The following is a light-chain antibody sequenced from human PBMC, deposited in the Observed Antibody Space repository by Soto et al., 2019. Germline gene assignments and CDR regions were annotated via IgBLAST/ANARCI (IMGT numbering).Light chain of an antibody. V-gene: IGKV3-15*01. CDR1: QSVSTS. CDR3: QQYNRWPRT. J-gene: IGKJ1*01. CDR2: DAS. Sequence: EAVMTQSPATLSVSPGERATLSCRASQSVSTSLAWYQQKPGQAPRLLIYDASTRATGIPVRFSGSGSGTEFTLSISSVQSGDFAIFYCQQYNRWPRTFGQGTKV.